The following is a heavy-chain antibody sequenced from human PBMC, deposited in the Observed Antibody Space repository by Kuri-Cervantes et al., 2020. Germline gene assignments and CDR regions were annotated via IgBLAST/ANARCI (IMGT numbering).Heavy chain of an antibody. D-gene: IGHD6-13*01. CDR1: GGTFSSYA. V-gene: IGHV1-69*06. J-gene: IGHJ6*03. Sequence: SVKVSCKASGGTFSSYAISWVRQAPGQGLGWMGGIIPIFGTANYAQKFQGRVTITADKSTSTAYMELSSLRFEDTAVYYCARVQGSSWSGYYYYMDVWGKGTTVTVSS. CDR2: IIPIFGTA. CDR3: ARVQGSSWSGYYYYMDV.